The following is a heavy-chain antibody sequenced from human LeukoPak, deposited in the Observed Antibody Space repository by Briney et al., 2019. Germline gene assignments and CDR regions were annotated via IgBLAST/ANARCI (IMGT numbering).Heavy chain of an antibody. V-gene: IGHV3-48*01. CDR2: ISSSSSTI. Sequence: GGSLRLSCAASGFTFSSYSMNWVRQAPGKGLEWVSYISSSSSTICYADSVKGRFTISRDNAKNSLYLQMNSLRAEDTAVYYCARDSITIFGVINYWGQGTLVTVSS. CDR3: ARDSITIFGVINY. CDR1: GFTFSSYS. D-gene: IGHD3-3*01. J-gene: IGHJ4*02.